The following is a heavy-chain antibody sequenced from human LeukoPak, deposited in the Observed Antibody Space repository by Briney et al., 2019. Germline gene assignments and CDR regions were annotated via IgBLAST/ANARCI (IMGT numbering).Heavy chain of an antibody. CDR3: AREMMTTVTTEGNWFDP. V-gene: IGHV3-23*01. Sequence: GGSLRLSCAASGFTFSSYGMSWVRQAPGKGLEWVSAISGSGDGTYYTDSVKGRFTISRDNAKNSLYLQMNSLRAEDTAVYYCAREMMTTVTTEGNWFDPWGQGTLVTVSS. D-gene: IGHD4-17*01. J-gene: IGHJ5*02. CDR2: ISGSGDGT. CDR1: GFTFSSYG.